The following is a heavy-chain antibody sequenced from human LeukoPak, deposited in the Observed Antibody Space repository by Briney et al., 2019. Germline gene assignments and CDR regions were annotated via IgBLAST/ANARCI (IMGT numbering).Heavy chain of an antibody. Sequence: SVKVSCKASGGTFSSYAISWVRQAPGQGLEWMGRIIPTFGTANYAQKFQGRVTITTDESTSTAYMELSSLRSEDTAVYYCALYSGYDYGDYWGQGTLVTVSS. J-gene: IGHJ4*02. CDR2: IIPTFGTA. D-gene: IGHD5-12*01. CDR1: GGTFSSYA. V-gene: IGHV1-69*05. CDR3: ALYSGYDYGDY.